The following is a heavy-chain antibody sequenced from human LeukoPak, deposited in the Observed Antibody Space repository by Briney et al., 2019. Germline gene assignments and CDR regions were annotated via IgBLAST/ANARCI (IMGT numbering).Heavy chain of an antibody. Sequence: SETLSLTCAVSGGSISSGGYSWSWIRQPPGKGLEWIGYIYHSGSTYYNPSLKSRVTISVDRSKNQFSLKLSSVTAAGTAVYYCARVAVGYSYVFNYGGKGPLVPVSS. V-gene: IGHV4-30-2*01. D-gene: IGHD5-18*01. CDR3: ARVAVGYSYVFNY. J-gene: IGHJ4*02. CDR1: GGSISSGGYS. CDR2: IYHSGST.